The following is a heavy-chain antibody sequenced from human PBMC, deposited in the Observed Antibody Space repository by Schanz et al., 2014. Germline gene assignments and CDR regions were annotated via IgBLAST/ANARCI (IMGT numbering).Heavy chain of an antibody. CDR1: GFIVRSNY. Sequence: EVHLLDSGGGLVQPGGSLRLSCAVSGFIVRSNYMTWVRQAPGKGLEWISYITYNGGTIYYADSVKGRFTISRDNAKNSLYLEMNSLRAEDTALYYCARDRRNADLDYWGQGTLVTVSS. J-gene: IGHJ4*02. D-gene: IGHD1-1*01. CDR2: ITYNGGTI. V-gene: IGHV3-48*01. CDR3: ARDRRNADLDY.